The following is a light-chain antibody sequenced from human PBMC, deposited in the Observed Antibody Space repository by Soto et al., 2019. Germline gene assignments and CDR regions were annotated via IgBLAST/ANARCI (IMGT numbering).Light chain of an antibody. CDR1: QSVSGK. CDR2: DAS. CDR3: HQYGTSPPT. Sequence: EIVMTQSPDTLSLSPGERATLSCRASQSVSGKLAWYQHRPGQAPRLLIYDASIRATGIPARFSGSASGTVFTLNISSLQSEDFAVFYCHQYGTSPPTFGPGTKVEI. V-gene: IGKV3-15*01. J-gene: IGKJ1*01.